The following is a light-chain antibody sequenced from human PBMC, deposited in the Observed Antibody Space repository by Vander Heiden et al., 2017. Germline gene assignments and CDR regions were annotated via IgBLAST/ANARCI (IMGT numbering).Light chain of an antibody. CDR3: QRYYSTPRT. J-gene: IGKJ1*01. CDR1: QSVLYSSNNKNY. V-gene: IGKV4-1*01. CDR2: WAS. Sequence: DIVMTQSPDSLAVSLGERATINCKSRQSVLYSSNNKNYLGWYQQKAGQPPKLLIYWASTRESGVPDRFSGSGSGTDFTLTISSLQAEDVAVYYCQRYYSTPRTFGQGTKVEIK.